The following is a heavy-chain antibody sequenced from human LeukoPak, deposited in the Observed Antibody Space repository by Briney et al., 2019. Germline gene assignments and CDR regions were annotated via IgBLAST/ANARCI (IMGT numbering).Heavy chain of an antibody. J-gene: IGHJ4*02. CDR1: GFTFSTYV. Sequence: GGSLRLSCSVSGFTFSTYVMHWVRQAPGKGLEYVSAISSNGDNTYYADSVKGRFTISRDNSKNTLYLQMSSLRADDTAVYYCVRGTGYWGQGTMVTVSS. CDR3: VRGTGY. CDR2: ISSNGDNT. V-gene: IGHV3-64D*06.